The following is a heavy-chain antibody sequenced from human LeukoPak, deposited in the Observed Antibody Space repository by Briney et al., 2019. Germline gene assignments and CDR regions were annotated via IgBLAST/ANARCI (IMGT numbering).Heavy chain of an antibody. D-gene: IGHD2-2*01. V-gene: IGHV3-11*01. CDR2: ISSSGSTI. CDR3: ARWDIVVVPAAPLTYYGMDV. J-gene: IGHJ6*02. CDR1: GFTFSDYY. Sequence: PGGSLRLSCAASGFTFSDYYMSWIRQAPGKGLEWVSYISSSGSTIYYADSVKGRFTISRDNAKNSLYLQMNSLRAEDTAVYYCARWDIVVVPAAPLTYYGMDVWGQGTTVTASS.